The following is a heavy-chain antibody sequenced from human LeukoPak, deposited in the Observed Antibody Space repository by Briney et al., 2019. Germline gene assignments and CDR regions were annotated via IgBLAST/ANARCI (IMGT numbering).Heavy chain of an antibody. V-gene: IGHV4-30-4*08. D-gene: IGHD1-26*01. CDR2: IYYSGST. CDR1: GGSFSGYY. CDR3: ARGEDSGSYY. Sequence: SETLSLTCAVYGGSFSGYYWSWIRQPPGKGLEWIGYIYYSGSTYYNPSLKSRVTISVDTSKNQFSLKLSSVTAADTAVYYCARGEDSGSYYWGQGTLVTVSS. J-gene: IGHJ4*02.